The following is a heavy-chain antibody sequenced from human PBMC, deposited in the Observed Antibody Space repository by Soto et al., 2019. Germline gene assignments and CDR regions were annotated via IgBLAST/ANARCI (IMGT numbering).Heavy chain of an antibody. Sequence: QVQLVESGGGVVQPGRSLRLSCAASGFTFSSYGMHWVRQAPGKGLEWVAVIWYDGSNKYYADSVKGRFTISRDNSKNTLYLQMNSLRAEDTAVYYCARDSRDGSRRGSLDYWGQGTLVTVSS. J-gene: IGHJ4*02. V-gene: IGHV3-33*01. CDR1: GFTFSSYG. D-gene: IGHD1-1*01. CDR3: ARDSRDGSRRGSLDY. CDR2: IWYDGSNK.